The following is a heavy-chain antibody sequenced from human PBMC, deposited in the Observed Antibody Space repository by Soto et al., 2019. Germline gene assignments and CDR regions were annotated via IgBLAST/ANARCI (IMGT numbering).Heavy chain of an antibody. V-gene: IGHV4-61*01. CDR3: ARTRYYDRKSSHFDY. Sequence: QVQLQESGPGLVKPSETLSLTCSVSSGSNSSSYFWSWIRQPPGKGLGWIGNIHYSGSTNYNPSLKSRVTISVDTSKNQFSLKLRSVTAADTAVYYCARTRYYDRKSSHFDYWGQGTLVTVSS. J-gene: IGHJ4*02. CDR1: SGSNSSSYF. CDR2: IHYSGST. D-gene: IGHD3-22*01.